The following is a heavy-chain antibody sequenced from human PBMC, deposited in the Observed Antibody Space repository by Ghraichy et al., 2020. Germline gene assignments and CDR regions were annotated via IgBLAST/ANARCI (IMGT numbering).Heavy chain of an antibody. Sequence: SETLSLTCTVSGGSISSYYWSWIRQPPGKGLEWIGYIYYSGSTNYNPSLKSRVTISVDTSKNQFSLKLSSVTAADTAVYYCAREVVDYDYVWGSYRSIYYFDYWGQGTLVTVSS. CDR1: GGSISSYY. CDR3: AREVVDYDYVWGSYRSIYYFDY. CDR2: IYYSGST. J-gene: IGHJ4*02. V-gene: IGHV4-59*01. D-gene: IGHD3-16*02.